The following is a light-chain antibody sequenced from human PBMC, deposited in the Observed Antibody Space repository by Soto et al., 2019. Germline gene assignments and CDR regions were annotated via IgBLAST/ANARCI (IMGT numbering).Light chain of an antibody. V-gene: IGLV1-40*01. CDR2: GNS. CDR3: QSYDSSLSGSYA. J-gene: IGLJ1*01. CDR1: SSNIGAGYD. Sequence: QSALTQPPSVSGAPGQRVTISCTGSSSNIGAGYDVHWYQQLPGTAPKLLIYGNSNRPSGVPDRFSGSKPGTSASLAITGLQAEDEADYYCQSYDSSLSGSYAFGTGTKVTVL.